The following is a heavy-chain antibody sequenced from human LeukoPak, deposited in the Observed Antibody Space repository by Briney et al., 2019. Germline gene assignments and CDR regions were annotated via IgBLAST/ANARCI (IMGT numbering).Heavy chain of an antibody. J-gene: IGHJ5*02. CDR3: ARGLDIVLMVYAPGVWFDP. V-gene: IGHV7-4-1*02. CDR1: GYGFTAYI. Sequence: ASVKASCKASGYGFTAYIMHWVRQIRGQRFEWMGWINTNTGNPTYAQGFTGRFVFSLDTSVSTAYLQISSLKAEDTAVYYCARGLDIVLMVYAPGVWFDPWGQGTLVTVSS. D-gene: IGHD2-8*01. CDR2: INTNTGNP.